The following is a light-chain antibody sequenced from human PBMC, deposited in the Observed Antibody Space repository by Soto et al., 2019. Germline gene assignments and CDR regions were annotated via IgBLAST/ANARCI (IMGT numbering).Light chain of an antibody. CDR1: SSDVGGYNY. Sequence: QSALTQPASVSGSPGQSITISCTGSSSDVGGYNYVSWYQQHPGKAPKLMIFDVSNRPSGVSNRFSGSKSGNTASLTISGLQAEDEADYYCSSYTRGSAPVVFGGGTKLT. CDR2: DVS. V-gene: IGLV2-14*03. J-gene: IGLJ2*01. CDR3: SSYTRGSAPVV.